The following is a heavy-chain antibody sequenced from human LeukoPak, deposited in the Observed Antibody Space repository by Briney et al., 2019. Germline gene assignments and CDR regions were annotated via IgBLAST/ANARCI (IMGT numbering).Heavy chain of an antibody. CDR2: VSSSSSYI. V-gene: IGHV3-21*01. Sequence: GGSLRLSYAASGFTFSSYSMNWVRQAPGKGLEWVSSVSSSSSYIYYADSMKGRFTISRDNAKNSVYLQMNSLRAEDTAVYYCASRKELLGWYYFDYWGQGILVTVSS. CDR1: GFTFSSYS. J-gene: IGHJ4*02. CDR3: ASRKELLGWYYFDY. D-gene: IGHD1-26*01.